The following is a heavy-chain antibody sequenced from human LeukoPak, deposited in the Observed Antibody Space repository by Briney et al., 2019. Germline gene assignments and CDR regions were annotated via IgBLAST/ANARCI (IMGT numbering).Heavy chain of an antibody. D-gene: IGHD6-13*01. Sequence: QAGGSLRLSCAASGFTFTSYAMSWVRQAPGKGLEWVSSISGSGGSTNYADSVKGRFTISRDNSKNTLYLQMNSLRAEDTAVYYCAKGLGWAAGTSPFDYWGQGTLVTVSS. CDR1: GFTFTSYA. J-gene: IGHJ4*02. CDR3: AKGLGWAAGTSPFDY. CDR2: ISGSGGST. V-gene: IGHV3-23*01.